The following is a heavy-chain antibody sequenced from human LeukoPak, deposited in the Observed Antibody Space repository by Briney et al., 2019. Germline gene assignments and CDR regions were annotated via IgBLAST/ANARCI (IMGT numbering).Heavy chain of an antibody. CDR2: IFYSGNT. J-gene: IGHJ4*02. CDR3: AKSGVSDSSGYMFLE. CDR1: GGSISTYY. V-gene: IGHV4-59*01. D-gene: IGHD3-22*01. Sequence: PSETLSLTCTVSGGSISTYYWNWIRQSPGKGLEWIGYIFYSGNTNYNPSLKSRVTISLDKSKNQFSLKVNSVTAADTAVYYCAKSGVSDSSGYMFLEWGQGTLVAASS.